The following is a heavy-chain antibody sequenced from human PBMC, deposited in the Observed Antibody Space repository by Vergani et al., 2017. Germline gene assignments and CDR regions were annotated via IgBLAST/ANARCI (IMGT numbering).Heavy chain of an antibody. J-gene: IGHJ4*02. CDR1: GGSFSGYY. CDR3: ARGLLYNRSGSPPGGY. D-gene: IGHD3-10*01. Sequence: QVQLQQWGAGLLKPSETLSLTCAVYGGSFSGYYWSWIRQPPGKGLEWIGEINHSGSTNYNPSLKSRVTISVDTSKNQFSRKLSSVTAADTAVYYCARGLLYNRSGSPPGGYWGQGTLVTVSS. CDR2: INHSGST. V-gene: IGHV4-34*01.